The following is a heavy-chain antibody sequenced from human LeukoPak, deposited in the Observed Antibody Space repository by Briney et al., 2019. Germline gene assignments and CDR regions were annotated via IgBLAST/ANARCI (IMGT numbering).Heavy chain of an antibody. V-gene: IGHV1-2*02. D-gene: IGHD1-26*01. CDR2: INPNSGGT. CDR1: GYTFTVYY. Sequence: ASVTVSFTASGYTFTVYYMHWVRQAPGQGLEWMGWINPNSGGTNYAQKFQGRVTMTRDTSISTAYMELSRLRSDDTAVYYCARGSWEFDYWGQGTLVTVSS. CDR3: ARGSWEFDY. J-gene: IGHJ4*02.